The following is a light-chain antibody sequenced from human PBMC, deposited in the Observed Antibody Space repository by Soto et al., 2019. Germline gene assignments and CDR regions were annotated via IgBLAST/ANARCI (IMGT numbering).Light chain of an antibody. CDR1: SSNIGAGYD. V-gene: IGLV1-40*01. CDR2: GNS. CDR3: QSYDSSLSGWV. Sequence: QSVLTQPPSVSGAPGQRVTISCTGSSSNIGAGYDVHWYQQLPGTAPKLLIYGNSNRPSGVPDRFSGSKSGTSASLAITGLQAADEADYSCQSYDSSLSGWVFGGGTKVTVL. J-gene: IGLJ3*02.